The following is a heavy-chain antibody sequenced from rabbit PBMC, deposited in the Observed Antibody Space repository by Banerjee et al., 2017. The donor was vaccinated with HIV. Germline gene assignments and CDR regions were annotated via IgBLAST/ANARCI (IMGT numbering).Heavy chain of an antibody. CDR2: IDPVFGST. Sequence: QEQLKESGGGLVQPGGSLKLSCKASGFDFSSYYMSWVRQAPGKGLEWIGYIDPVFGSTYYATWAKGRFTISKTSSTTVTLQMTSLTAADTATYFCARGSGSSYDLWGPGTLVTVS. D-gene: IGHD8-1*01. J-gene: IGHJ6*01. V-gene: IGHV1S45*01. CDR1: GFDFSSYYM. CDR3: ARGSGSSYDL.